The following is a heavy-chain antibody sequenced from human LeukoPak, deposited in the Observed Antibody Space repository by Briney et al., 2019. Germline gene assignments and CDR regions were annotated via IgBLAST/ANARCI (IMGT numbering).Heavy chain of an antibody. CDR2: INPNSGGT. J-gene: IGHJ6*03. CDR1: GYTFTGYY. Sequence: ASVKVSCKASGYTFTGYYMHWVRQAPGQGLEWMGWINPNSGGTNYAQKFQGRVTMTRDTSISTAYMELSRLRSDDTAVYYCARAGHSSSWANYYYYYYMDVWGKGTTVTVSS. CDR3: ARAGHSSSWANYYYYYYMDV. V-gene: IGHV1-2*02. D-gene: IGHD6-13*01.